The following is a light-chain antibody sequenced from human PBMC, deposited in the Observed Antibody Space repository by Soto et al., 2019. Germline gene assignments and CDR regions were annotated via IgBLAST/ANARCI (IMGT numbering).Light chain of an antibody. CDR1: SSDVGGYNY. V-gene: IGLV2-14*01. CDR2: DVS. J-gene: IGLJ1*01. Sequence: QSALTQPASVSGSPGQSSTISCTGTSSDVGGYNYVSWYQQHPGKAPKLMIFDVSDRPSGVSNRFSGSKSGNTASLTISGLQADDEADYYCSSHTTSSTRVFGTGTKLTVL. CDR3: SSHTTSSTRV.